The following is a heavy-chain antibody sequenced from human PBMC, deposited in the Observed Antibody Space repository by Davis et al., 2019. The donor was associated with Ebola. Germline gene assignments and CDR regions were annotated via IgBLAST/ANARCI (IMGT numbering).Heavy chain of an antibody. CDR1: GFTFSSYG. D-gene: IGHD2-15*01. CDR3: ARGNVKDIVGSYYYYGMDV. CDR2: IWYDGSNK. J-gene: IGHJ6*02. Sequence: GESLKISCAASGFTFSSYGMHWVRQAPGKGLEWVAVIWYDGSNKYYADSVKGRFTISRDNSKNTLYLQMNSLRAEDTAVYSCARGNVKDIVGSYYYYGMDVWGQGTTVTVSS. V-gene: IGHV3-33*01.